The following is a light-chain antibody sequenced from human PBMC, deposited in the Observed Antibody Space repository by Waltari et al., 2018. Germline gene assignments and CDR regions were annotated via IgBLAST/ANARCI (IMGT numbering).Light chain of an antibody. CDR1: QSVSIN. Sequence: EIVLTQSPATLSVSPGETATQSCRASQSVSINLAWYQHTPGTAPRLLIYEASTRPTGIPGRFSGSGSGTEFTLTIDNLQSEDFALFYCHQYKAWPYAFGQGTKIEI. J-gene: IGKJ2*01. CDR3: HQYKAWPYA. CDR2: EAS. V-gene: IGKV3-15*01.